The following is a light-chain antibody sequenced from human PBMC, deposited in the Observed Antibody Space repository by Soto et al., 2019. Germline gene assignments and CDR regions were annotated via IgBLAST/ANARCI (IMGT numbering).Light chain of an antibody. CDR2: DVS. CDR3: SSFTTSSTYV. J-gene: IGLJ1*01. V-gene: IGLV2-14*01. CDR1: SSDVGGYNY. Sequence: QSALTQPASVSGSPGQSITISCTGTSSDVGGYNYVSWYQQHPGKAPQLMICDVSDRPSGISSRFSGSKSGNTASLTISGLQAEDEADYFCSSFTTSSTYVFGTGTK.